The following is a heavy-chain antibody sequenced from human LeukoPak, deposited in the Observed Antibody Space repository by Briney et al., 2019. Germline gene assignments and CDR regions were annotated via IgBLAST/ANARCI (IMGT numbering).Heavy chain of an antibody. CDR3: ARDYSGYDY. CDR1: GFTFSSYA. J-gene: IGHJ4*02. CDR2: ISYDGSNK. Sequence: GGSLRLSCAASGFTFSSYAMHWVRQAPGKGLEWVAVISYDGSNKYYADSVRGRFTISRDNSKNTLYLQMNSLRAEDTAVYYCARDYSGYDYWGQGTLVTVSS. V-gene: IGHV3-30-3*01. D-gene: IGHD5-12*01.